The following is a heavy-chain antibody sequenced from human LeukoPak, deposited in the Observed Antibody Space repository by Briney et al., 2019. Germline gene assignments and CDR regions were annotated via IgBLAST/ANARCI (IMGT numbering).Heavy chain of an antibody. CDR3: TRDFRPYYDYVWGSYRSSGAFDI. J-gene: IGHJ3*02. Sequence: SETLSLTCAVYGGSFSGYYWSWIRQPPGKGLEWIGEINHSGSTNYNPSLKSRVTISVDTSKNQFSLKLSSVTAADTAVYYCTRDFRPYYDYVWGSYRSSGAFDIWGQGTMVTVSS. V-gene: IGHV4-34*01. CDR1: GGSFSGYY. CDR2: INHSGST. D-gene: IGHD3-16*02.